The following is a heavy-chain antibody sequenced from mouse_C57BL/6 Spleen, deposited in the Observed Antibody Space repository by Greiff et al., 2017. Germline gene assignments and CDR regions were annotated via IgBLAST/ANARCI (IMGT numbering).Heavy chain of an antibody. CDR3: ARGTTVVLDY. CDR2: IDPSDSYT. D-gene: IGHD1-1*01. Sequence: QVQLQQPGAELVMPGASVKLSCKASGYTFTSYWMHWVKQRPGQGLEWIGEIDPSDSYTNYNQKFKGKSTLTVDKSSSTAYMQLGSLTSEDSAVYYCARGTTVVLDYWGQGTTLTVSS. CDR1: GYTFTSYW. J-gene: IGHJ2*01. V-gene: IGHV1-69*01.